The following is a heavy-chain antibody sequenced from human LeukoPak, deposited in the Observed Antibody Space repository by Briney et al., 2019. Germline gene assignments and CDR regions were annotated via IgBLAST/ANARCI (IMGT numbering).Heavy chain of an antibody. Sequence: GGSLRLSCAASGFILSDFDMNWVRQAPGKGLEWVSYFSTSGSYIHYADSAKGRFTISRDDAKNSLYLQLDSLTVEDTAVYFCARGNYDFAYDPWGQGTLVIVST. J-gene: IGHJ5*02. CDR3: ARGNYDFAYDP. D-gene: IGHD3-3*01. V-gene: IGHV3-21*01. CDR2: FSTSGSYI. CDR1: GFILSDFD.